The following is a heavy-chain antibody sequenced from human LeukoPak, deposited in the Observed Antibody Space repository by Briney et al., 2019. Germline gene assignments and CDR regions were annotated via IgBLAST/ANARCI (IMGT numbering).Heavy chain of an antibody. V-gene: IGHV3-23*01. CDR3: AKAGGWTNYFDY. CDR1: GFTVSSNY. Sequence: GGSLRLSCAASGFTVSSNYMSWVRQAPGKGLEWVSVISAGGGSTYYADSVKSRFTISRDNSKSTLYLQLNSLRAEDTAVYYCAKAGGWTNYFDYWGQGTLVTVSS. CDR2: ISAGGGST. J-gene: IGHJ4*02. D-gene: IGHD6-19*01.